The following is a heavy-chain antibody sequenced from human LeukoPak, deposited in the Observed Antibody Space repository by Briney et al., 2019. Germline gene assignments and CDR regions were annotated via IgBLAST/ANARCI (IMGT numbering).Heavy chain of an antibody. CDR2: IKEDGSEK. CDR1: GFTFSNYW. J-gene: IGHJ5*02. D-gene: IGHD6-6*01. Sequence: GGSLRLSCAASGFTFSNYWMTWVRQAPGKGLEWVANIKEDGSEKNYVGSVKGRFTVSRDNAKNSLYLQMNSLRVEDTAVYYCAREVAARRLGSWVDPWGQGTLVIVSS. CDR3: AREVAARRLGSWVDP. V-gene: IGHV3-7*01.